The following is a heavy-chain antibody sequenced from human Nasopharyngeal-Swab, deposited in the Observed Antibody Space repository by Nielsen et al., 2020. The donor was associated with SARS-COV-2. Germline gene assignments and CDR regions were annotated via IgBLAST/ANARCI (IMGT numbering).Heavy chain of an antibody. CDR2: ISSSSSYI. Sequence: GGSLRLSCAASGFTFSSYGMNWVRQAPGKGLEWVSSISSSSSYIYYADSVKGRFTISRDNAKNSLYLQMNSLIAEDTAVYYCARWDYSNYDLDYWGQGTLVTVSS. D-gene: IGHD4-11*01. CDR1: GFTFSSYG. V-gene: IGHV3-21*01. J-gene: IGHJ4*02. CDR3: ARWDYSNYDLDY.